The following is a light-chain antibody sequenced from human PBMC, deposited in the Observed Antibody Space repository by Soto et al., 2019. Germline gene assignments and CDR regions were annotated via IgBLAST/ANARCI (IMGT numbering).Light chain of an antibody. J-gene: IGLJ3*02. CDR1: SSNIGSNI. Sequence: QSVLTQPPSASVTPGQRVTISCSGSSSNIGSNIVNWYQQLPGTAPKLLIYRNNQRPSGVPDRFSGSKSGTSASLAISGLQSEDEADYYCAAWDDSLNAHWVFGGGTKVTVL. CDR2: RNN. V-gene: IGLV1-44*01. CDR3: AAWDDSLNAHWV.